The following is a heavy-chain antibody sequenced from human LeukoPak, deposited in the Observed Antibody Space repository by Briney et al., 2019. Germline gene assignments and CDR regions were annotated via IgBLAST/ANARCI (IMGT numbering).Heavy chain of an antibody. CDR1: GYSFTTYW. V-gene: IGHV5-51*01. D-gene: IGHD5-18*01. CDR3: ARQHTAMVTRPGY. Sequence: HGESLKISCKGSGYSFTTYWIGWVRQMPGKGLEWMGIIYPGDSDTRYSPSFQGQVTISADKSISTAYLQWSSLKASDTAMYYCARQHTAMVTRPGYWGQGTLVTVSS. J-gene: IGHJ4*02. CDR2: IYPGDSDT.